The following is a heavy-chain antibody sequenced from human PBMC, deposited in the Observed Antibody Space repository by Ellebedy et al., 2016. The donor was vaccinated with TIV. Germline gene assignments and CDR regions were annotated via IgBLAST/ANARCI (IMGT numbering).Heavy chain of an antibody. CDR2: INHSGST. J-gene: IGHJ4*02. D-gene: IGHD2-15*01. CDR3: ARDRKRYHFDY. Sequence: MPGGSLRLSCAVYGGSFSGYYWSWIRQPPGKGLEWIGEINHSGSTNYNPSLKSRVTISVDTSKNQFSLKLSSVTDADTAVYYCARDRKRYHFDYWGQGTLVTVSS. V-gene: IGHV4-34*01. CDR1: GGSFSGYY.